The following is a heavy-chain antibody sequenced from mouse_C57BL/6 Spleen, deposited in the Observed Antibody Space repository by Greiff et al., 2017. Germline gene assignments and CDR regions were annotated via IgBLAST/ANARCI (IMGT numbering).Heavy chain of an antibody. Sequence: VQLQQSGPELVKPGVSVKISCKASGYAFSSSWMNWVKQRPGKGLEWIGRIYPGDGDTNYNGKFKGKATLTADKSSSTAYMQLSSLTSEDSAVYFCARHDYDYDGAPWYFDVWGTGTTVTVSS. CDR3: ARHDYDYDGAPWYFDV. CDR1: GYAFSSSW. J-gene: IGHJ1*03. V-gene: IGHV1-82*01. CDR2: IYPGDGDT. D-gene: IGHD2-4*01.